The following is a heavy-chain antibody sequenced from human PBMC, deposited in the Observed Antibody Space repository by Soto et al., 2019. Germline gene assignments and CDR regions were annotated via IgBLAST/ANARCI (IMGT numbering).Heavy chain of an antibody. Sequence: QVQLVQSGAEVKKPGASVKVSCKASGYTFTSYYMHWVRQAPGQGLEWMGLINPSGGSTSYAQKFQGRVTMTRDTSTRPVYMELSSLRSEDTAVYYCAREGVVGIVVDNWFDPWGQGTLVTVSS. D-gene: IGHD3-22*01. CDR2: INPSGGST. V-gene: IGHV1-46*01. J-gene: IGHJ5*02. CDR3: AREGVVGIVVDNWFDP. CDR1: GYTFTSYY.